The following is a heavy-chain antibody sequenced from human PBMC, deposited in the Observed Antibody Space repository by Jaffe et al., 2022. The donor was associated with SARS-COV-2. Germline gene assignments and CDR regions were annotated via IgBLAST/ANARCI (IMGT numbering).Heavy chain of an antibody. CDR3: AKDLGDFPDAFDI. CDR2: ISWNSGSI. J-gene: IGHJ3*02. Sequence: EVQLVESGGGLVQPGRSLRLSCAASGFTFDDYAMHWVRQAPGKGLEWVSGISWNSGSIGYADSVKGRFTISRDNAKNSLYLQMNSLRAEDTALYYCAKDLGDFPDAFDIWGQGTMVTVSS. CDR1: GFTFDDYA. D-gene: IGHD3-16*01. V-gene: IGHV3-9*01.